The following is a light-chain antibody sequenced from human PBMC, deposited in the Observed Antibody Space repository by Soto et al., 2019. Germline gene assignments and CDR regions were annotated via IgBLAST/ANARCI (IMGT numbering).Light chain of an antibody. V-gene: IGLV1-44*01. CDR3: AAWDDSLNGYV. CDR2: SNN. Sequence: QSVLTQPPSASGTPGKRVTIFCSGGGSNIGSNTVNWYQQLPGTAPKLLIFSNNQRPSGVPDRFSGSKSGTSASLAISGLQSEDEADYYCAAWDDSLNGYVFGTGTKLTVL. J-gene: IGLJ1*01. CDR1: GSNIGSNT.